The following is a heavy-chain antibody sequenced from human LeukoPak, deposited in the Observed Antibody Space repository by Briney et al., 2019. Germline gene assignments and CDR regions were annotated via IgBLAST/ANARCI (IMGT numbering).Heavy chain of an antibody. CDR3: AKAPPYYDSSGYFLDPVFDY. J-gene: IGHJ4*02. D-gene: IGHD3-22*01. CDR2: ISAYNGNT. Sequence: ASVKVSCKASGYTFTSYDISWVRQAPGQGLEWMGWISAYNGNTNYAQKLQGRVTMTTDTSTSTAYMELRSLRSDDTAVYYCAKAPPYYDSSGYFLDPVFDYWGQGTLVTVSS. V-gene: IGHV1-18*01. CDR1: GYTFTSYD.